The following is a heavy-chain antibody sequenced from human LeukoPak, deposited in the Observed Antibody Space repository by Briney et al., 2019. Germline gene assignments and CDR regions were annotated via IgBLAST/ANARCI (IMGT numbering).Heavy chain of an antibody. V-gene: IGHV4-59*01. CDR2: IYYSGST. Sequence: PSETLSLTCTVSGGSISSYYWSWIRQPPGKGLEWIGYIYYSGSTNYNPSLKSRVTISVDTSKNQFSLKLSSVTAADTAVYYCARAVSDFWSGAYFDYWGQGTLVTVSS. CDR3: ARAVSDFWSGAYFDY. J-gene: IGHJ4*02. CDR1: GGSISSYY. D-gene: IGHD3-3*01.